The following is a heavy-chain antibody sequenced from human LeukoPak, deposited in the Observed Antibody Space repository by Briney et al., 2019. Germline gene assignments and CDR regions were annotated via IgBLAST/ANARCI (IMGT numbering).Heavy chain of an antibody. J-gene: IGHJ6*02. CDR2: IDPSDSYT. CDR3: ASSFGRSLDCFYGMDV. Sequence: GESLKISCKGSGYSFTSYWITWVRQMPGKGLEWMGRIDPSDSYTNYSPSFQGRVTISADKSINTAYLQWSSLEASDTAMYYCASSFGRSLDCFYGMDVWGQGTTVTVSS. CDR1: GYSFTSYW. D-gene: IGHD3-16*01. V-gene: IGHV5-10-1*01.